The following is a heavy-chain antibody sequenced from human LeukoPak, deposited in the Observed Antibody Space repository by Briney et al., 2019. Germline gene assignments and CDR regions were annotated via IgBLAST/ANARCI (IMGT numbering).Heavy chain of an antibody. CDR1: GYTFTGYY. CDR3: ARSSGYSPQVFDY. V-gene: IGHV1-2*02. CDR2: INPNSGGT. Sequence: ASVKVSCKASGYTFTGYYMHWVRQAPGQGLELMGWINPNSGGTNYAQKFQGRVTMTRDTSITTAYMDLSRLRSDDTAVYYCARSSGYSPQVFDYWGQGTLVTVSS. J-gene: IGHJ4*02. D-gene: IGHD3-22*01.